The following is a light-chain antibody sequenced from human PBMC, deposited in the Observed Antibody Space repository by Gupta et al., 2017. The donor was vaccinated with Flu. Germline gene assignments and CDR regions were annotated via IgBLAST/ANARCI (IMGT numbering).Light chain of an antibody. CDR1: QSIGTY. CDR2: GAF. Sequence: DIQMTQSPSSLSASVGDRVTITYRASQSIGTYLNWYQHKPGHAPNLLIYGAFNLQSGVPSRFSGSASGADFTLTIYTLQPEDFATYYCQQTYNTPWTFGQGTKVEIK. J-gene: IGKJ1*01. V-gene: IGKV1-39*01. CDR3: QQTYNTPWT.